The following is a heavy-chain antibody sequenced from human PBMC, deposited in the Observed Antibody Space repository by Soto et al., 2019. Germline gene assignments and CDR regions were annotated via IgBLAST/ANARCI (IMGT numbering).Heavy chain of an antibody. CDR2: IWYDGSNK. CDR1: GFTFSSYG. CDR3: ARKTTVTTGYYGMEV. D-gene: IGHD4-17*01. Sequence: GGSLRLSCAASGFTFSSYGMHCVRQAPGKGLEWVAVIWYDGSNKYYADSVKGRFTISRDNSKNTLYLQMNSLRAEDTAVYYCARKTTVTTGYYGMEVWGQGTTVTVSS. V-gene: IGHV3-33*01. J-gene: IGHJ6*02.